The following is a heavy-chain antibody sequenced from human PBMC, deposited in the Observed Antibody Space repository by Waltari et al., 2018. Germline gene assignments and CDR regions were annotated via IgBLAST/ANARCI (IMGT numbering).Heavy chain of an antibody. CDR2: ISSSSSYI. CDR1: GLTFSRFT. Sequence: EVQLVESGGGVVKPGGSLRLSCAASGLTFSRFTMNWVRQAPGKGLGWVSSISSSSSYIYYADSVKGRFTISRDNAKNSLYLQMNSLRAEDTAVYYCARESIAAAGNDAFDIWGQGTMVTVSS. V-gene: IGHV3-21*01. D-gene: IGHD6-13*01. CDR3: ARESIAAAGNDAFDI. J-gene: IGHJ3*02.